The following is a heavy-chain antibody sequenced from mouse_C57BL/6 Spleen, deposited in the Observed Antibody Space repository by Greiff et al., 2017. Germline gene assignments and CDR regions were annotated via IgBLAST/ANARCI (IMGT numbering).Heavy chain of an antibody. V-gene: IGHV1-50*01. J-gene: IGHJ1*03. CDR1: GYTFTSYW. Sequence: QVQLQQPGAELVKPGASVKLSCKASGYTFTSYWMQWVKQRPGQGLEWIGEIDPSDSYTNYNQKFKGKATLTVDTSSSTAYMQLSSLTSEDSAVYYCARARDEGYFDVWGTGTTVTVSS. CDR2: IDPSDSYT. CDR3: ARARDEGYFDV. D-gene: IGHD3-3*01.